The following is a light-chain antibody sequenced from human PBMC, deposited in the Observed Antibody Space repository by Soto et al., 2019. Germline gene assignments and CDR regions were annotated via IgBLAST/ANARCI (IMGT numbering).Light chain of an antibody. CDR2: DAS. CDR1: QSISTW. V-gene: IGKV1-5*01. J-gene: IGKJ3*01. CDR3: QQYHTYSPFA. Sequence: DIQMTQSPSTLSASVGDRVTITCRASQSISTWLAWYQQKPGKAPKLLIYDASRLESGVPSRFSGSGSGTEFTLTISRLQPADFATYYCQQYHTYSPFAFGPGTKLDIK.